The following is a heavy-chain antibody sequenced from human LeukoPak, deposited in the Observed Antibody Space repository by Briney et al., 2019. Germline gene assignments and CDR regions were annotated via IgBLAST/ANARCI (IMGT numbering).Heavy chain of an antibody. V-gene: IGHV3-15*01. Sequence: GGSLRLSCAASGFTFSNAWMSWVRQAPGTGLEWVGRIKSKTDGGTTDYAAPVKGRFTISRDDSKNTLYLQMNSLKTEDTAVYYCTTTMVRGVIPVDYWGQGTLVTVSS. CDR1: GFTFSNAW. CDR2: IKSKTDGGTT. CDR3: TTTMVRGVIPVDY. J-gene: IGHJ4*02. D-gene: IGHD3-10*01.